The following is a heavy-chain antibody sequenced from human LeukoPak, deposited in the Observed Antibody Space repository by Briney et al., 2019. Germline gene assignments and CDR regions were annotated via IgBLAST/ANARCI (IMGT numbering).Heavy chain of an antibody. V-gene: IGHV1-8*03. CDR1: GYTFTSYD. Sequence: ASVKVSCKASGYTFTSYDINWVRQATGQGLERMGWMNPNSGNTGYAQKFQGRVTITRNTSISTAYMELSSLRSGDTAVYYCARRPRFGRGYYRTHWFDPWGQGTLVTVSS. D-gene: IGHD3-22*01. CDR2: MNPNSGNT. J-gene: IGHJ5*02. CDR3: ARRPRFGRGYYRTHWFDP.